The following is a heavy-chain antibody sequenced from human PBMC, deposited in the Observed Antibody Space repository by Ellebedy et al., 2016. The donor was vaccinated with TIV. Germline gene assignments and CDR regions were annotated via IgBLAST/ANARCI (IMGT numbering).Heavy chain of an antibody. D-gene: IGHD4-17*01. CDR2: IKQDGSEK. V-gene: IGHV3-7*01. J-gene: IGHJ6*02. Sequence: GESLKISCAASGFTFSSYWMSWVRQAPGKGLEWVANIKQDGSEKYYVDSVKGRFTISRDNAKNSLYLQMNSLRAEDTAVYYCARGPYGDYYGMDVWGQGTTVTVSS. CDR3: ARGPYGDYYGMDV. CDR1: GFTFSSYW.